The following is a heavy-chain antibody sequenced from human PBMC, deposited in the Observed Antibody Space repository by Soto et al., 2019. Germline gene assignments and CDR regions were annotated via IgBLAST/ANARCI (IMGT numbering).Heavy chain of an antibody. Sequence: QVQLVQSGAEVKKPGSSVKVSCKASGGTFSSYTISWVRQAPGQGLEWMGRIIPILGIANYAQKFQGRVTITADKSTSTAYMELSSLRSEDTAVYSCARDPPSTYCLDPWGQGTLVTVSS. D-gene: IGHD2-21*01. V-gene: IGHV1-69*08. CDR3: ARDPPSTYCLDP. CDR2: IIPILGIA. J-gene: IGHJ5*02. CDR1: GGTFSSYT.